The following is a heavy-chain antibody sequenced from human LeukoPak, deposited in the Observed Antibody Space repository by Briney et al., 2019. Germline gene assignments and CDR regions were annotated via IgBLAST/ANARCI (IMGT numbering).Heavy chain of an antibody. CDR2: IYYSGST. Sequence: SETLSLTCTVSGGSISSSSYYWGWIRQPPGKGLEWIGSIYYSGSTHYNTSLKSRVTTSVDTSKNQFSLKLSSVTAADTAVYYCARDSGWSDTAMVQDYWGQGTLVTVSS. V-gene: IGHV4-39*02. J-gene: IGHJ4*02. D-gene: IGHD5-18*01. CDR1: GGSISSSSYY. CDR3: ARDSGWSDTAMVQDY.